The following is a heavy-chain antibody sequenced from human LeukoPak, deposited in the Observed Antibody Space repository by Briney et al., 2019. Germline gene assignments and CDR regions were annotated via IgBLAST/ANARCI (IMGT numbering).Heavy chain of an antibody. J-gene: IGHJ4*02. D-gene: IGHD6-19*01. CDR2: IWYDGSNK. CDR3: ARDRSSGWSPFDY. Sequence: GRCLRLSCAASGFTFSSYGMHWVRQAPGKGLEWVAVIWYDGSNKYYADSVKGRFTISRDNSKNTLYLQMNSLRAEDTAVYYCARDRSSGWSPFDYWGQGTLVTVSS. V-gene: IGHV3-33*01. CDR1: GFTFSSYG.